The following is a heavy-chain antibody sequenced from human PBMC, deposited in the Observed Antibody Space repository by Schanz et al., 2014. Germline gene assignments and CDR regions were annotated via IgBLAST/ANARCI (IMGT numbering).Heavy chain of an antibody. Sequence: QVQLVQSGAEVKKPGASVKVSCTASGFNFNNYDINWVRQAPGQRLEWMGWINTGSGDTKYSQNFQGRVTITRDTSTSTAYLDLSRLRSDDTAVYYCARDRRFFDRDDLYYFDSWGQGTLVTVSS. J-gene: IGHJ4*02. V-gene: IGHV1-3*04. CDR2: INTGSGDT. D-gene: IGHD3-3*01. CDR1: GFNFNNYD. CDR3: ARDRRFFDRDDLYYFDS.